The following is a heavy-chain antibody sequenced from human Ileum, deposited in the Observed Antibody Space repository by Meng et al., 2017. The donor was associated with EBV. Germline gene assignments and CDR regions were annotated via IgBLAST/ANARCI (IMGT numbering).Heavy chain of an antibody. CDR2: MYPTGPT. J-gene: IGHJ4*02. V-gene: IGHV4-4*02. CDR1: GGSISSDNW. Sequence: VPLPHSGPGLVKPSETLSPPCAFSGGSISSDNWWSWVRQSPEKGLEWIGEMYPTGPTYYNPSLKGRVSISIDKSKNQLSLKLNSVTAADTAVYYCVRGGTYYLSYWGQGSLVTVSS. CDR3: VRGGTYYLSY. D-gene: IGHD1-26*01.